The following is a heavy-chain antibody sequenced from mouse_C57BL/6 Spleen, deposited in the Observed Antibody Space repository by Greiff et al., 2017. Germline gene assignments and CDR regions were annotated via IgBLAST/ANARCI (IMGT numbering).Heavy chain of an antibody. CDR3: ALGGITTAPAWFAY. CDR1: GYTFTSYW. Sequence: QVHLQQPGAELVRPGSSVKLSCKASGYTFTSYWMHWVKQRPIQGLEWIGNIDPSDSETHYNQKFKDKATLTVDKSSSTAYMQLSSLTSEDSAVYYCALGGITTAPAWFAYWGQGTLVTVSA. CDR2: IDPSDSET. D-gene: IGHD1-1*01. J-gene: IGHJ3*01. V-gene: IGHV1-52*01.